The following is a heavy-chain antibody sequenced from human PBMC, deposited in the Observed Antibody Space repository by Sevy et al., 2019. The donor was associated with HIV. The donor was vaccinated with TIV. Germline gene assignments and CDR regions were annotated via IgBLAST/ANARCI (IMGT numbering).Heavy chain of an antibody. V-gene: IGHV3-23*01. J-gene: IGHJ6*02. D-gene: IGHD2-15*01. CDR2: ISGRGGST. Sequence: GGSLRLSCAASGFTFSSYAMNWVRQAPGKGLEWVSAISGRGGSTYYADSVEGRFTWSRDISKNTLYLQMNSLRAEATAVCYCAKAPPGHCSSSSCPRAYYYYGMDVWGQGTTVTVSS. CDR3: AKAPPGHCSSSSCPRAYYYYGMDV. CDR1: GFTFSSYA.